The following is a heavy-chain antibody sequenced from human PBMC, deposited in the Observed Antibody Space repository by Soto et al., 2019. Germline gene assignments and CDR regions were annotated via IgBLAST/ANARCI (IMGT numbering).Heavy chain of an antibody. CDR1: GYTFTSSG. CDR2: ISAYNGNT. D-gene: IGHD2-15*01. V-gene: IGHV1-18*01. J-gene: IGHJ5*02. Sequence: VKVSCKASGYTFTSSGISWVRQAPGQGLEWMGWISAYNGNTNYAQKLQGRVTMTTDTSTSTAYMELRSLRSDDTAVYYCARVWAVKDVGNWFDPWGQGTLVTVSS. CDR3: ARVWAVKDVGNWFDP.